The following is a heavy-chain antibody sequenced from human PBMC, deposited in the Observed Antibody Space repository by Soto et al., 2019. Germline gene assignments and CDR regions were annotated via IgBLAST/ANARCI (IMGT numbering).Heavy chain of an antibody. CDR1: GGSISSHY. CDR2: VYYSGST. CDR3: ARLDGYDHNFVH. V-gene: IGHV4-59*08. D-gene: IGHD5-12*01. J-gene: IGHJ4*02. Sequence: SETLSLTCTVSGGSISSHYWSWIRQPPGQGLEWIGYVYYSGSTNYNPSLKSRVTISVDTSKSQFSLRLSSVTAADTAVYFCARLDGYDHNFVHWAQVALATVSS.